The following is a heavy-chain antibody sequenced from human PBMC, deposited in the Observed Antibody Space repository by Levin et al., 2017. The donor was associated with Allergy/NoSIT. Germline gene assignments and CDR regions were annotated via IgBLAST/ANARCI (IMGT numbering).Heavy chain of an antibody. D-gene: IGHD5-18*01. Sequence: GESLKISCKVSGYTLTELSMHWVRQAPGKGLEWMGGFDPEDGETIYAQKFQGRVTMTEDTSTDTAYMELSSLRSEDTAVYYCATLKRIQLPHYGMDVWGQGTTVTLSS. CDR1: GYTLTELS. CDR2: FDPEDGET. V-gene: IGHV1-24*01. CDR3: ATLKRIQLPHYGMDV. J-gene: IGHJ6*02.